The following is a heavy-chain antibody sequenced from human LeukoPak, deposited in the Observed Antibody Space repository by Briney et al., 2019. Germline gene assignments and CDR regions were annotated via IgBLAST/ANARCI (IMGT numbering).Heavy chain of an antibody. Sequence: ASVKVSCKVSGYTLTELSMHWVRQAPGKGLEWMGGFDPEDGETIYAQKFQGRVIMTEDTSTDTAYMELSSLRSEDTAVYYCATDSRGVITSTFDYWGQGTLVTVSS. CDR3: ATDSRGVITSTFDY. J-gene: IGHJ4*02. V-gene: IGHV1-24*01. D-gene: IGHD3-10*01. CDR1: GYTLTELS. CDR2: FDPEDGET.